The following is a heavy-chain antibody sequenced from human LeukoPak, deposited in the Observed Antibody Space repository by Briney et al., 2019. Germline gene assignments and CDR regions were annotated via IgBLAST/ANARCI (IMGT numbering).Heavy chain of an antibody. CDR3: ARRAVTTWIPLEYYYYYMDV. CDR2: ISWNSGSI. CDR1: GFTFDDYA. D-gene: IGHD4-17*01. Sequence: PGRSLRLSCAASGFTFDDYAMHWVRQAPGKGLEWVSGISWNSGSIGYADSVKGRFTISRDNAKNSLYLQMNSLRAEDTAVYYCARRAVTTWIPLEYYYYYMDVWGKGTTVTVSS. V-gene: IGHV3-9*01. J-gene: IGHJ6*03.